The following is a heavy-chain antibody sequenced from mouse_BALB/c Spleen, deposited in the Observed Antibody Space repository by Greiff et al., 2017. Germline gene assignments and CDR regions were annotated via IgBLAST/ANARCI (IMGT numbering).Heavy chain of an antibody. CDR2: INPNNGGT. CDR3: ARWNYYRYDYYAMDY. J-gene: IGHJ4*01. CDR1: GYTFTDYN. D-gene: IGHD2-14*01. V-gene: IGHV1-18*01. Sequence: EVKVVESGPELVKPGASVKIPCKASGYTFTDYNMDWVKQSHGKSLEWIGDINPNNGGTIYNQKFKGKATLTVDKSSSTAYMELRSLTSEDTAVYYCARWNYYRYDYYAMDYWGQGTSVTVSS.